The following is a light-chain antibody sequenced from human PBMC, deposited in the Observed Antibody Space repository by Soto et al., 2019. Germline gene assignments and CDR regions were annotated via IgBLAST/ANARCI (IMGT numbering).Light chain of an antibody. CDR3: QQYDIWPPYT. V-gene: IGKV3-15*01. CDR2: DAS. J-gene: IGKJ2*01. Sequence: ELLMTQSPASLSASPGERVTLSCRASQNIRSSLAWYQQRPGQAPRLLIYDASTRATGIPPRFSGGGSGTEFTVTISSLQSEDFAIYYCQQYDIWPPYTLGQGTKVDIK. CDR1: QNIRSS.